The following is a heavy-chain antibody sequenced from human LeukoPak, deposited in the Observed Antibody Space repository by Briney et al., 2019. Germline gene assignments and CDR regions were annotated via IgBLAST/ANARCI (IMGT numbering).Heavy chain of an antibody. V-gene: IGHV1-69*04. CDR1: GGTFSSYA. J-gene: IGHJ5*02. CDR2: IIPILGIA. CDR3: ARSYYDSSGSNWFDP. D-gene: IGHD3-22*01. Sequence: SVKVSCKASGGTFSSYAISWVRQAPGQGLEWMGRIIPILGIANYAQKFQDRVTITADKSTSTAYMELSSLRSEDTAVYYCARSYYDSSGSNWFDPWGQGTLVTVSS.